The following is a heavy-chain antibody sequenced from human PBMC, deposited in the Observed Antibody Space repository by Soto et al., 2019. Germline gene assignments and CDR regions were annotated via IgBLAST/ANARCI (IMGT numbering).Heavy chain of an antibody. V-gene: IGHV3-23*01. CDR2: ISGSGDST. D-gene: IGHD3-3*01. Sequence: GGSLRLSCAASGFTFSTYAISWVRQAPGNGLEWVSAISGSGDSTYYADSVKGRFTILRDNSRNRMYLQMNSLGAEDTAVYYCAKALYDFWSGFSYASDVWGHGTTVTVSS. CDR1: GFTFSTYA. CDR3: AKALYDFWSGFSYASDV. J-gene: IGHJ6*02.